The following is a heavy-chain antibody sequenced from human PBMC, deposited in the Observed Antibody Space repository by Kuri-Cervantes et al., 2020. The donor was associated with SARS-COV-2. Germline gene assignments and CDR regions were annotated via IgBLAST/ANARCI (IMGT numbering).Heavy chain of an antibody. D-gene: IGHD1-26*01. CDR3: AREAGATGGWVDY. Sequence: SETLSLTCAVAGYSISSGYYWGWIRQPPGKGLEWIGSIYHSGSTYYNPSLKSRVTISVDTSKNQFSLKLSSVTAADTAVYYCAREAGATGGWVDYWGQGTLGTVSS. CDR2: IYHSGST. CDR1: GYSISSGYY. V-gene: IGHV4-38-2*02. J-gene: IGHJ4*02.